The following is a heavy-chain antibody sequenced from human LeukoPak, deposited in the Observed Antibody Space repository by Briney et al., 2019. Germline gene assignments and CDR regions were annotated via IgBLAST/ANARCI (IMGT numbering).Heavy chain of an antibody. CDR1: GVSISSYY. CDR3: ARARGAAAGYNWFDP. Sequence: SETLSLTCTVSGVSISSYYWSWIRQPPGKGLEWIGYIYYSGSTNYNPSLKSRVTISVDTSKNQFSLKLSSVTAADTAVYYCARARGAAAGYNWFDPWGQGTLVTVSS. J-gene: IGHJ5*02. CDR2: IYYSGST. D-gene: IGHD6-13*01. V-gene: IGHV4-59*01.